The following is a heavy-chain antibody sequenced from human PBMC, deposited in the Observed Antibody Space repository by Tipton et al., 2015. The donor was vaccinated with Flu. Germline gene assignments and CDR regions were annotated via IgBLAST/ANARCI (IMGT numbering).Heavy chain of an antibody. Sequence: TLSLTCAVYGGSFSGYYWSWIRQPPGKGLEWIGEINHSGSTNYNPSLKSRVTISVDTSKNQFSLKLSSVTAADTAVYYCARRRGYCSGGSCYSRRFDPWGQGTLVTVSS. CDR2: INHSGST. J-gene: IGHJ5*02. V-gene: IGHV4-34*01. CDR3: ARRRGYCSGGSCYSRRFDP. CDR1: GGSFSGYY. D-gene: IGHD2-15*01.